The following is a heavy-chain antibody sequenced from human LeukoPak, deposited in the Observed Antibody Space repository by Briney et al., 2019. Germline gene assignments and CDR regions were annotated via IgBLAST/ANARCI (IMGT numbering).Heavy chain of an antibody. Sequence: GGSLRLSCAASGFTFSSYEMNWVRQAPGKGLEWVSYISSSGSTIYYADSVKGRFTISRDNAKNSLYLQMNSLRAEDTAVYYCARDRTDHTYGDYEVTSYYYMDVWGKGTTVTISS. CDR1: GFTFSSYE. V-gene: IGHV3-48*03. CDR2: ISSSGSTI. CDR3: ARDRTDHTYGDYEVTSYYYMDV. J-gene: IGHJ6*03. D-gene: IGHD4-17*01.